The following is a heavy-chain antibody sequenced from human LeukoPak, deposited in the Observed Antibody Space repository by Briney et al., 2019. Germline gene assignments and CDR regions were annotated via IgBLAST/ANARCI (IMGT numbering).Heavy chain of an antibody. CDR2: VSDSGVNT. J-gene: IGHJ6*03. V-gene: IGHV3-23*01. CDR1: GFSFSGYA. CDR3: AKDKFIAGRYYYYMDV. D-gene: IGHD3-16*02. Sequence: GSLRLSCEASGFSFSGYAMSWVRQAPGKGVDWVSGVSDSGVNTYYADSVKGRFTISRDNSKNTLYLQMNSLRAEDTAVYYCAKDKFIAGRYYYYMDVWGKGTTVTVSS.